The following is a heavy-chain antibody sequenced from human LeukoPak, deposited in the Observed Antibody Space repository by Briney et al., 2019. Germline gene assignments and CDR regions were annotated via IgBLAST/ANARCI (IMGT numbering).Heavy chain of an antibody. Sequence: ASVKVSCKASGYTFTSYYMHWVRQAPGQGLEWMGWINPKNAGTNFAQRFQGRVTMTRDTSISTVYMELSRLRSDDTALYYCARTLYIAAVPGGFDYWGQGTLVTVSS. CDR1: GYTFTSYY. D-gene: IGHD6-13*01. J-gene: IGHJ4*02. CDR3: ARTLYIAAVPGGFDY. V-gene: IGHV1-2*02. CDR2: INPKNAGT.